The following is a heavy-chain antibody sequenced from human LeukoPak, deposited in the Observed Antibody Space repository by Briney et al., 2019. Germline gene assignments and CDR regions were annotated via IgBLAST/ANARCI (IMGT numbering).Heavy chain of an antibody. D-gene: IGHD1-26*01. V-gene: IGHV4-4*02. CDR3: SRGSGPFYPFGY. J-gene: IGHJ4*02. CDR2: ISLAGQT. CDR1: GGSLSDNTW. Sequence: PSGTLSLSCGVSGGSLSDNTWWSWVRQPPGQGLEWIGEISLAGQTNYNPSLNGRVTMSLDKSSNQLSLHLTSVTAADTATYFCSRGSGPFYPFGYWGQGTLVIVSS.